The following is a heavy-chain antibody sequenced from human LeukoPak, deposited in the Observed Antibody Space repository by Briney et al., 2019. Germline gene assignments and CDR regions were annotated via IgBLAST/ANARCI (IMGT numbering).Heavy chain of an antibody. Sequence: GGSLRLSCTASGFTFSNYAMHWVRQAPGEGLEWVAVIWYDGSHDYYADSVKGRFTILRDNSKNTLYMQMNSLRDEDTAVYYCARGHSSSSLGGYYCDYWGQGTLVTVSS. CDR1: GFTFSNYA. CDR3: ARGHSSSSLGGYYCDY. V-gene: IGHV3-33*01. J-gene: IGHJ4*02. D-gene: IGHD6-13*01. CDR2: IWYDGSHD.